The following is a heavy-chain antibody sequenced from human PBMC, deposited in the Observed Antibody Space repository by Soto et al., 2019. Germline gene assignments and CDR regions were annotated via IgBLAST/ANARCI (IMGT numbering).Heavy chain of an antibody. CDR1: GYTFTSYG. CDR2: ISAYNGNT. CDR3: ARRRHCSSTSCYAKINYYYYYMDV. J-gene: IGHJ6*03. D-gene: IGHD2-2*01. Sequence: ASVKLSCKASGYTFTSYGISWVRQAPGQGLGWMGWISAYNGNTNYAQKLQGRVTMTTDTSTSTAYMELRSLRSDDTAVYYCARRRHCSSTSCYAKINYYYYYMDVWGKGTTVTVSS. V-gene: IGHV1-18*01.